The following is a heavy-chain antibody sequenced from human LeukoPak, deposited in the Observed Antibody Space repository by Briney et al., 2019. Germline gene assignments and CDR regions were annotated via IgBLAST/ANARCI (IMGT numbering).Heavy chain of an antibody. D-gene: IGHD5-18*01. J-gene: IGHJ4*02. CDR2: IYYSGST. V-gene: IGHV4-61*01. CDR1: GGSVSSGSYY. CDR3: ARVGYGYGSYYFDY. Sequence: SETLSLTCTVSGGSVSSGSYYWSWIRQPPGKGLEWIGYIYYSGSTNYNPSLKSRVTISVDTSKNQFSLKLSSVTAADTAVYYCARVGYGYGSYYFDYWGQGTLVTVSS.